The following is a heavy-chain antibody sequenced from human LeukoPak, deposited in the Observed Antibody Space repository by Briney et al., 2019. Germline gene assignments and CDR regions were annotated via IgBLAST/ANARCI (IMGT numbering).Heavy chain of an antibody. J-gene: IGHJ4*02. Sequence: ASVKVSCKASGGTFSSYAISWVRQAPGQGLEWVGGIIPIFGTANYAQKFQGRVTITADESTSTAYMELSSLRSEDTAVYYCARGEGRLWFGESFDYWGQGTLVTVSS. D-gene: IGHD3-10*01. V-gene: IGHV1-69*13. CDR3: ARGEGRLWFGESFDY. CDR2: IIPIFGTA. CDR1: GGTFSSYA.